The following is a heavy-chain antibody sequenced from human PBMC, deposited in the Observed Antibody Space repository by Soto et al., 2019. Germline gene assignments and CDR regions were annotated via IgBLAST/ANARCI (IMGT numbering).Heavy chain of an antibody. CDR1: RLTFSSYA. V-gene: IGHV3-23*01. Sequence: EVQVLESGGGLIQPGGSLRLFCVISRLTFSSYALNWVRQAPGEGLEWVSSISGSGDTTYYADSVKGRFTISRDNSKNTLYLQMNSLRVEDTALYYCAKADYSYSWAPGDYWGQGTLVTVSS. CDR3: AKADYSYSWAPGDY. J-gene: IGHJ4*02. D-gene: IGHD6-13*01. CDR2: ISGSGDTT.